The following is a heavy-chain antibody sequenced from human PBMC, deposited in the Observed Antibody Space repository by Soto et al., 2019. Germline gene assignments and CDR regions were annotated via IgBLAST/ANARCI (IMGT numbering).Heavy chain of an antibody. CDR1: GGTFSTYT. CDR2: IIPMFGTA. J-gene: IGHJ6*02. V-gene: IGHV1-69*12. Sequence: QVQLVQSGAEVKKPGSSVKVSCKATGGTFSTYTINWVRQAPGQGLEWMRGIIPMFGTANYAQKFQGRVTITADESTSTAYMELSSLRSEDTAVYYCARRYCISTICHYYGMEVWGQWTTVTVSS. CDR3: ARRYCISTICHYYGMEV. D-gene: IGHD2-2*01.